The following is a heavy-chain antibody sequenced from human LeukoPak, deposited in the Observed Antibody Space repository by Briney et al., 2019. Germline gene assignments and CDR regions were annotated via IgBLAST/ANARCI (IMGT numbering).Heavy chain of an antibody. D-gene: IGHD6-13*01. V-gene: IGHV4-34*01. CDR3: ARGGEQQQLARAGDY. J-gene: IGHJ4*02. Sequence: SETLSLTCAVYGGPFSGYYWSWIRQPPGKGLEWIGEINHSGSTNYNPSLKSRVTISVDTSKNQFSLKLSSVTAADTAVYYCARGGEQQQLARAGDYWGQGTLVTVSS. CDR1: GGPFSGYY. CDR2: INHSGST.